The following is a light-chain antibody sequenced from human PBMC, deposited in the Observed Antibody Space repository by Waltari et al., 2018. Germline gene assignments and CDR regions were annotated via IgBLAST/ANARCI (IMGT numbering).Light chain of an antibody. J-gene: IGKJ1*01. V-gene: IGKV1-5*03. CDR2: KAS. CDR3: KQYITYPWT. CDR1: QIVSTS. Sequence: DIQMTQSPSTLSASVGDRVTITCRASQIVSTSLAWYPQKPGKAPKVLIYKASSLESGVPLRFSGSGSGTEFTLTITSLQPDDVAIYSCKQYITYPWTFGQGTKVEVK.